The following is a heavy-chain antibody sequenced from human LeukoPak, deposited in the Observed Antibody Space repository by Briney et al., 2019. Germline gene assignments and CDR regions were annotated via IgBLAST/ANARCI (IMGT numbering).Heavy chain of an antibody. CDR2: ISYDGSNK. D-gene: IGHD2-15*01. CDR1: GFTFSSYA. Sequence: GGPLRLSCAASGFTFSSYAMHWVRPAPGEGLEGVAVISYDGSNKYYADSVKGRFTISRDNSKNTLYLQMNSLRAEDTAVYYCARDRIVVVVAALHVGFDPWGQGTLVTVSS. J-gene: IGHJ5*02. V-gene: IGHV3-30*04. CDR3: ARDRIVVVVAALHVGFDP.